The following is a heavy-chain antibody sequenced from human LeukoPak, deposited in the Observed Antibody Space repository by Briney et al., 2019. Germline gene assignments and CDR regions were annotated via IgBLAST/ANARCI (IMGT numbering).Heavy chain of an antibody. CDR1: GFTFSSYS. V-gene: IGHV3-48*01. CDR2: ISSSSSTI. CDR3: ARGQGHLWLLTSNEVLNDY. D-gene: IGHD5-24*01. Sequence: WGSLRLSCAASGFTFSSYSMNWVRQGPGKGLECVSYISSSSSTIYYADSVKGRFTISRDNAKNSLYLQMNSLRAEDTAVYYCARGQGHLWLLTSNEVLNDYWGQGTLVTVSS. J-gene: IGHJ4*02.